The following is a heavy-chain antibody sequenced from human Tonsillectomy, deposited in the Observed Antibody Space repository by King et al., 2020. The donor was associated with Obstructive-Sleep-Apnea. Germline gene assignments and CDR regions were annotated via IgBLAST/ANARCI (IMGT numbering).Heavy chain of an antibody. CDR3: ARARGYGDYGKYFQH. D-gene: IGHD4-17*01. V-gene: IGHV4-39*07. CDR1: GGSISSSSYY. CDR2: IYYSGST. Sequence: LQLQESGPGLVKPSETLSLTCTVSGGSISSSSYYWGWIRQPPGKGLEWIGSIYYSGSTYYNPSLKSRVTISVDTSKNQFSLKLSSVTAADTAVYYCARARGYGDYGKYFQHWGQGTLVTVSS. J-gene: IGHJ1*01.